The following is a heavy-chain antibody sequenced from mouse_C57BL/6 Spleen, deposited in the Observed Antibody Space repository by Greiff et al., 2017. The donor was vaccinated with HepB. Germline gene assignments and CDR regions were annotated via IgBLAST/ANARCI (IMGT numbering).Heavy chain of an antibody. D-gene: IGHD2-5*01. CDR1: GYAFSSSW. J-gene: IGHJ4*01. Sequence: VQLQQSGPELVKPGASVKISCKASGYAFSSSWMNWVKQRPGKGLEWIGRIYPGDGDTNYNGKFKGKATLTADKSSSTAYMQLSSLTSEDSAVYFCAPLYYSNSYYAMDYWGQGTSVTVSS. CDR3: APLYYSNSYYAMDY. CDR2: IYPGDGDT. V-gene: IGHV1-82*01.